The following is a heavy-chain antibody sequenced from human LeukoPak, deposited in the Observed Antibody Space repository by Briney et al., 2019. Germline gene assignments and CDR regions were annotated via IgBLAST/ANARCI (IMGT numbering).Heavy chain of an antibody. CDR2: INPNSGGT. D-gene: IGHD2-2*01. V-gene: IGHV1-2*02. CDR1: GYTFTGYY. Sequence: ASVKVSCKASGYTFTGYYMHWVRQAPGQGLEWMGGINPNSGGTNYAQKFQGRVTMTRDTSISTAYLELSRLSSDDTAVYYCARIETGPASYCRSTSCYNSAFDYWGQGTLVTVSS. J-gene: IGHJ4*02. CDR3: ARIETGPASYCRSTSCYNSAFDY.